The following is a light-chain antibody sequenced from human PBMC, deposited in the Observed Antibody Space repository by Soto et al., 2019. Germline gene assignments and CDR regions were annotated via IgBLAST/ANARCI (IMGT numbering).Light chain of an antibody. V-gene: IGKV1-39*01. CDR1: QGLSGY. J-gene: IGKJ2*01. CDR3: QQSHSTPYT. Sequence: DIQLTQSPSSLSVSIGVRVTITCWASQGLSGYLNWYRQKPGRAPELLIYSASTLQTGVPSRFSGRGSETDFTLTISSLQSDDLATYFCQQSHSTPYTFGQGTKVEL. CDR2: SAS.